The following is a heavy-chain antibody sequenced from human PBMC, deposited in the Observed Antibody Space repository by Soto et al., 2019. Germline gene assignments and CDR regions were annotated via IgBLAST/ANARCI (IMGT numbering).Heavy chain of an antibody. J-gene: IGHJ3*02. CDR3: ARVSPASYYDSSGPTNAFDI. Sequence: SVKVSCKASGGTFSSYTISWVRQAPGQGLEWMGRIIPILGIANYAQKFQGRVTITADKSTSTAYMELSSLRSEDTAVYYCARVSPASYYDSSGPTNAFDIWGQGTMVTVSS. V-gene: IGHV1-69*02. CDR2: IIPILGIA. CDR1: GGTFSSYT. D-gene: IGHD3-22*01.